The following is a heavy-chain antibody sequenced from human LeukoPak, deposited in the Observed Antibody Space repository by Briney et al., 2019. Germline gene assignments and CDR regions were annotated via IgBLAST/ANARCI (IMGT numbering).Heavy chain of an antibody. CDR3: ARVGYYARAFDI. V-gene: IGHV4-59*01. CDR1: GGSISSYY. J-gene: IGHJ3*02. CDR2: IYYSGST. D-gene: IGHD3-10*01. Sequence: SETLSLTCTVSGGSISSYYWSWIRQPPGKGLEWIGYIYYSGSTNYNPSLKSRATISVDTSKNQFSLKLSSVTAADTGVYFCARVGYYARAFDIWGQGTMVTVSS.